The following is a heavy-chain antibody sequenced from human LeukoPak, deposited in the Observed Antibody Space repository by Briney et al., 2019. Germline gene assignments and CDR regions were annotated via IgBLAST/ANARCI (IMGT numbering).Heavy chain of an antibody. D-gene: IGHD3-9*01. CDR1: GGSISSYY. CDR3: ARYLLRYFDSPGWFDP. CDR2: IYTSGST. J-gene: IGHJ5*02. V-gene: IGHV4-4*07. Sequence: SETLSLTCTVSGGSISSYYWSWIRQPAGKGLEWIGRIYTSGSTNYSPSLKSRVTMSVDTSKNQFSLKLSSVTAADTAVYYCARYLLRYFDSPGWFDPWGQGTLVTVSS.